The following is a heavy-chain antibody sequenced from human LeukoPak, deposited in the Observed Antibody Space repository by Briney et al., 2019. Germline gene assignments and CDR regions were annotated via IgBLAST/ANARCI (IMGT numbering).Heavy chain of an antibody. D-gene: IGHD4-17*01. J-gene: IGHJ4*02. CDR3: ARESYGDVGYFDY. CDR1: GGTFSSYA. CDR2: IIPIFGTA. V-gene: IGHV1-69*13. Sequence: GASXXVXCKASGGTFSSYAISWVRQAPGQGLEWMGGIIPIFGTANYAQKFQGRVTITADESTSTAYMELSSLRSEDTAVYYCARESYGDVGYFDYWGQGTLVTVSS.